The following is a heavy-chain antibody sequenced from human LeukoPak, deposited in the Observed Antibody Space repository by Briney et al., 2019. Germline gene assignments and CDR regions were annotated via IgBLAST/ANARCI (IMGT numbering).Heavy chain of an antibody. D-gene: IGHD2-2*01. J-gene: IGHJ4*02. CDR1: GGSFSGYY. V-gene: IGHV4-34*01. CDR3: ARAGYCSSTSCQKFRDY. Sequence: SETLSLTCAVYGGSFSGYYWRWLRQPPGKGLEWIGEINHSGSTNYNPSLKSQVTISVDTSKNQFSLKLSSVTAADTAVYYCARAGYCSSTSCQKFRDYWGQGTLVTVSS. CDR2: INHSGST.